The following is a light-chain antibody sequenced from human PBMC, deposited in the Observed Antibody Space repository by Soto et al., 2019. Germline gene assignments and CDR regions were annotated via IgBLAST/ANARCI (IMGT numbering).Light chain of an antibody. J-gene: IGKJ4*01. CDR1: QSISSY. CDR2: AAS. V-gene: IGKV1-39*01. Sequence: DIQMTQSPSSLSASVGDRVTITCRASQSISSYLNWYQQKPGKAPKLLIYAASSLQSGVPSRFSGSGSGTDFTLTISSLQPEDFAVFYCQHYGSSPLTFGGGTKVEIK. CDR3: QHYGSSPLT.